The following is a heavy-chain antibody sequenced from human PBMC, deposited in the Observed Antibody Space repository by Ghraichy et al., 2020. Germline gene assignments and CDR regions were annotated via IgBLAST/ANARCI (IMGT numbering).Heavy chain of an antibody. CDR1: GFTFSSYG. CDR2: IWYDGSNK. D-gene: IGHD2-2*02. V-gene: IGHV3-33*01. J-gene: IGHJ6*02. Sequence: GGSLRLSCAASGFTFSSYGMHWVRQAPGKGLEWVAVIWYDGSNKYYADSVKGRFTISRDNSKNTLYLQMNSLRAEDTAVYYCARDSIPYYYYGMDVWGQGTTVTVPS. CDR3: ARDSIPYYYYGMDV.